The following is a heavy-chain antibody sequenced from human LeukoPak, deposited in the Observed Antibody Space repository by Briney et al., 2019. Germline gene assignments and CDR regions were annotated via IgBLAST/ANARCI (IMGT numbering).Heavy chain of an antibody. J-gene: IGHJ4*02. CDR3: TTEGSYGGNSDFDY. V-gene: IGHV3-15*01. CDR1: GFTFSNAW. D-gene: IGHD4-23*01. CDR2: IKSKTDGGTT. Sequence: GGSPRLSCAASGFTFSNAWMSWVRQAPGKGLEWVGRIKSKTDGGTTDYAAPVKGRFTISRDDSKNTLYLQMNSLKTEDTAVYYCTTEGSYGGNSDFDYWGQGTLVTVSS.